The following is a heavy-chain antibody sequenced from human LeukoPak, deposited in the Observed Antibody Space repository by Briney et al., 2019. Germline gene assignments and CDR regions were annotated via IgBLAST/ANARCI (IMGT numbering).Heavy chain of an antibody. Sequence: SQTLSLTCTVSGGSISGGGYYWSWIRQHPGKGLEWIGYIYYSGSTYYNPSLKSRVTISVDTSKNQFSLKLSSVTAADTAVYYCARSGVVTADNWFDPWGQGTLVTVSS. CDR1: GGSISGGGYY. V-gene: IGHV4-31*03. CDR3: ARSGVVTADNWFDP. J-gene: IGHJ5*02. D-gene: IGHD3-22*01. CDR2: IYYSGST.